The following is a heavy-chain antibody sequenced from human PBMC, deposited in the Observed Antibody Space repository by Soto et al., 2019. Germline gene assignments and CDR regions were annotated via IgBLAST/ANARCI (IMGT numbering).Heavy chain of an antibody. J-gene: IGHJ3*02. CDR3: ARNSAVADDAFDI. CDR2: INPNSGGT. CDR1: GYTFTGYY. Sequence: QVQLVQSGAEVKKPGASVKVSCKASGYTFTGYYMHWVRQAPGQGLEWMGWINPNSGGTNYVQKLQGGVTMTRDTSISTAYMELSRLRSDDTAVYYCARNSAVADDAFDIWGQGTMVTVSS. V-gene: IGHV1-2*02. D-gene: IGHD6-19*01.